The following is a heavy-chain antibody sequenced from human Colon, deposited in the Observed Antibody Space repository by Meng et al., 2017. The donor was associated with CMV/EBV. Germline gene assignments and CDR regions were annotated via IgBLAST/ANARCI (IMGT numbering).Heavy chain of an antibody. V-gene: IGHV3-74*01. CDR3: AREERGSGWSADY. CDR2: VNREGSNT. Sequence: GESLKISCAASGFTFSNYWMHWVRQAPGKGLVWVSSVNREGSNTNYADSVKGRFTISRDNARNTLYLQMNSLRVEDTAVYYCAREERGSGWSADYWGQGTLVTVSS. J-gene: IGHJ4*02. D-gene: IGHD6-19*01. CDR1: GFTFSNYW.